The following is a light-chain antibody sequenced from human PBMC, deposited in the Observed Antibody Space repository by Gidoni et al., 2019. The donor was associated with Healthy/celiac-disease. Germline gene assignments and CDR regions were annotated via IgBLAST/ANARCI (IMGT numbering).Light chain of an antibody. CDR3: QQYNNWPYT. CDR2: GAS. CDR1: QSVSSN. V-gene: IGKV3-15*01. Sequence: EIVMTQSPATLSVSPGERATLSCRASQSVSSNLAWYQQKPGQAPRLLISGASTRATGFPARFSGSGSGTEFTLTISSLQSEDFAVYYCQQYNNWPYTFGQGTKLEIK. J-gene: IGKJ2*01.